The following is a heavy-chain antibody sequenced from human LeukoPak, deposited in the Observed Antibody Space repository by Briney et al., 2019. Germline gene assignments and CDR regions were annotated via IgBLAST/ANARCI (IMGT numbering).Heavy chain of an antibody. Sequence: KPSETLSLTCTVSGGSISSSSYYWGWIRQPPGKGLEWIGSIYYSGSTYYNPSLKSRVTISVDTSKNQFSLKLSSVTAAGTAVYYCARAVGVVVPAAMPSWGQGTLVTVSS. V-gene: IGHV4-39*07. CDR3: ARAVGVVVPAAMPS. CDR1: GGSISSSSYY. CDR2: IYYSGST. D-gene: IGHD2-2*01. J-gene: IGHJ4*02.